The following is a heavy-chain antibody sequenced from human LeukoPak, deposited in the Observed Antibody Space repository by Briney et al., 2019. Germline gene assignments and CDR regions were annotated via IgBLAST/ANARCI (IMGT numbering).Heavy chain of an antibody. Sequence: PSETLSLTCTVSGGSISSYYWSWLRQPPGKGLEWIGYIYYSGSTNYNPSLKSQVTISVDTSKNQFSLKLSSVTAADTAVYYCARLVEMATIPDYWGQGTLVTVSS. CDR3: ARLVEMATIPDY. D-gene: IGHD5-24*01. V-gene: IGHV4-59*08. CDR1: GGSISSYY. CDR2: IYYSGST. J-gene: IGHJ4*02.